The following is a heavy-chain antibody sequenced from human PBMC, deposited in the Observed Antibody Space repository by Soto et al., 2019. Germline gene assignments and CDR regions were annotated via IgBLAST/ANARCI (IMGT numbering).Heavy chain of an antibody. CDR3: ARDHVDTPMTNFDY. V-gene: IGHV1-46*01. CDR2: INPTDAYT. CDR1: GYTFISYY. J-gene: IGHJ4*02. D-gene: IGHD5-18*01. Sequence: QVQLVQSGAEVKKPGASVKVSCRTSGYTFISYYIHWVRQAPGQGLEWMGLINPTDAYTDYAQKFQGSITLTRDTSTSIVSMELSSLRSEDTAIYYCARDHVDTPMTNFDYWGQGTLVTVSS.